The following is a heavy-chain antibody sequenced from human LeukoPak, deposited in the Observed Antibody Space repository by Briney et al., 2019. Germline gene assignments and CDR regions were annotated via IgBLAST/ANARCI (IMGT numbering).Heavy chain of an antibody. CDR1: GFTFSSYG. CDR2: STYDGSNK. J-gene: IGHJ4*02. Sequence: WRSLRLSCAASGFTFSSYGMHWVRQAPGKGLEWVAVSTYDGSNKYYADSVKGRFTISRDNSKNTLYLQINSLRAEDTAVYYCAKDDVAIVVVPAAAFDYWGQGTLVTVSS. CDR3: AKDDVAIVVVPAAAFDY. D-gene: IGHD2-2*01. V-gene: IGHV3-30*18.